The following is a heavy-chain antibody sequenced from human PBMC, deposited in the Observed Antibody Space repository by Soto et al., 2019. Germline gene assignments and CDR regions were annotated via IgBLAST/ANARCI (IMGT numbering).Heavy chain of an antibody. CDR1: GYTFTSYY. Sequence: EASVKVSCKASGYTFTSYYMHWVRQAPGQGLEWMGIINPSGGSTSYAQKFQGRVTMTRDTSTSTVYMELSSLRSEDTAVYYCARDGRPITLIYGSHWFDPWGQGTLVTVSS. J-gene: IGHJ5*02. CDR3: ARDGRPITLIYGSHWFDP. D-gene: IGHD3-10*01. CDR2: INPSGGST. V-gene: IGHV1-46*03.